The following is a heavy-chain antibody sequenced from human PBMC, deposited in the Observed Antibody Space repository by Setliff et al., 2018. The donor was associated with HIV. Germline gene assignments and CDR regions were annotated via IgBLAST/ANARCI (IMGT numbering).Heavy chain of an antibody. Sequence: GASVKVSCKASGYTFTGYYIHWVRQAPGQGLEWMGRIIPNSGGTKYAQKFQGRVTMTRDTSISTGYMELSRLRSDDTALYYCATKVYCTNGVCLDAFDIWGQGTMVTVSS. D-gene: IGHD2-8*01. V-gene: IGHV1-2*06. CDR2: IIPNSGGT. J-gene: IGHJ3*02. CDR1: GYTFTGYY. CDR3: ATKVYCTNGVCLDAFDI.